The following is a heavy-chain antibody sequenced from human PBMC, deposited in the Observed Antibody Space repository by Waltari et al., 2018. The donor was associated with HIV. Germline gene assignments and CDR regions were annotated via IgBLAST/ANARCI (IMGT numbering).Heavy chain of an antibody. J-gene: IGHJ6*02. CDR3: VRGRGSWLYDMYYYLGMDV. D-gene: IGHD3-10*01. CDR2: GSAYDGNR. Sequence: VQLVQSGPEMRKPGASVKISCRASGFTFTNYVFSWVRQAPGQGLEWLGWGSAYDGNRDGVHTVKDSVSLTTDFATTTAYLEIRNLRSDDTVTVYCVRGRGSWLYDMYYYLGMDVWGQGTAVTVSS. CDR1: GFTFTNYV. V-gene: IGHV1-18*01.